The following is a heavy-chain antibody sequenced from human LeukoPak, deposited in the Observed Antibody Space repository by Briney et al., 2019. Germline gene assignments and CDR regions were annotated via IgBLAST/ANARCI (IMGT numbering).Heavy chain of an antibody. CDR3: ARVGHRWYSSSFYYMDV. V-gene: IGHV3-11*04. CDR2: ISSSGSTI. Sequence: GGSLRLSCAASGFTFSDYYMSWIRQAPGKGLEWISYISSSGSTIYYADSVKGRFTIPRDNAKNSLYLQMNSLRAEDTAVYYCARVGHRWYSSSFYYMDVWGKGTTVTVSS. J-gene: IGHJ6*03. D-gene: IGHD6-6*01. CDR1: GFTFSDYY.